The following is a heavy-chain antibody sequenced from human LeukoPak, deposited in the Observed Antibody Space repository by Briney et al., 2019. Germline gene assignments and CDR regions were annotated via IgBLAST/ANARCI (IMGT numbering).Heavy chain of an antibody. CDR3: ARVPYDYVWGSYRPSYYFDY. CDR2: INPNSGGT. V-gene: IGHV1-2*02. Sequence: GASVKVSCKASGYTFTGYYMHWVRQAPGQGLEWMGWINPNSGGTNYARKFQGRVTMTRDTSISTAYMELSRLRSDDTAVYYCARVPYDYVWGSYRPSYYFDYWGQGTLVTVSS. D-gene: IGHD3-16*02. J-gene: IGHJ4*02. CDR1: GYTFTGYY.